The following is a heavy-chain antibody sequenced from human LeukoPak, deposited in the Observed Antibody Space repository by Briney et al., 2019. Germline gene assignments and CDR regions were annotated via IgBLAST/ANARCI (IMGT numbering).Heavy chain of an antibody. CDR1: GFTSSRYW. V-gene: IGHV3-7*01. CDR2: INQDGSLK. Sequence: VGSLRLSCVTSGFTSSRYWLEWVRQAPGKGLEWVANINQDGSLKNYVDSVKGRFTISRDNAKNSLYLQMSSLRAEDTAVYYCTKYPDNSGYSDYWGQGTLLTVSS. CDR3: TKYPDNSGYSDY. D-gene: IGHD3-22*01. J-gene: IGHJ4*02.